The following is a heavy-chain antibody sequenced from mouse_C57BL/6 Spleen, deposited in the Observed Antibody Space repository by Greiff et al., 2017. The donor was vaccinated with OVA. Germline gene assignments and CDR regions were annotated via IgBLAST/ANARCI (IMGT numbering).Heavy chain of an antibody. D-gene: IGHD1-1*01. J-gene: IGHJ2*01. Sequence: EVRLQQSGPELVKPGASVKISCKASGYTFTDYYMNWVKQSHGKSLEWIGDINPNNGGTSYNQKFKGKATLTVDKSSSTAYMELRSLTSEDSAVYYCARLPTVVAGDYWGQGTTLTVSS. CDR1: GYTFTDYY. V-gene: IGHV1-26*01. CDR3: ARLPTVVAGDY. CDR2: INPNNGGT.